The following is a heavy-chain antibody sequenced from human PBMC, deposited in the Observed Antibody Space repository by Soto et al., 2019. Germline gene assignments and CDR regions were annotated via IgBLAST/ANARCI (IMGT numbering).Heavy chain of an antibody. CDR2: INVYNGNT. Sequence: QVQLVQSGGEVKKPGASVKVSCKASGYTFTNYGISWVRQAPGQGLEWMGWINVYNGNTKYAQKDQGRVTMTTDTSTSTAYMELRSLRADDTAVYYRARGVGSGSYSKQYNWFDPRGQGTLFTVSS. CDR3: ARGVGSGSYSKQYNWFDP. V-gene: IGHV1-18*01. J-gene: IGHJ5*02. D-gene: IGHD3-10*01. CDR1: GYTFTNYG.